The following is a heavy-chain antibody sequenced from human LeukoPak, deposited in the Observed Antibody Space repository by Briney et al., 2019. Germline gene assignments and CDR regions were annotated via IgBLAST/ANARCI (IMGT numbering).Heavy chain of an antibody. Sequence: GGSLRLSCAASGFTFSSYWMHWVRQAPGKGLVWVSRIKSDDSSTDYADSVKGRFTISRDNAKNTLYVQMNSLRAEDTAVYYCTTIRPDSWGQGTLVTVSS. CDR3: TTIRPDS. J-gene: IGHJ5*01. D-gene: IGHD5-12*01. CDR1: GFTFSSYW. V-gene: IGHV3-74*01. CDR2: IKSDDSST.